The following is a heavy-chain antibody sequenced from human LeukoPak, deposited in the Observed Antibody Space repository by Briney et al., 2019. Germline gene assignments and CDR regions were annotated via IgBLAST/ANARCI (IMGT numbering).Heavy chain of an antibody. D-gene: IGHD3-10*01. CDR2: ISGSGGST. CDR3: AKAPYYYGSESYFFQH. V-gene: IGHV3-23*01. J-gene: IGHJ1*01. Sequence: PGGSLRLSCAASGFTFSSYGMSWVRQAPGKGLEWVSAISGSGGSTYYADSVKGRFTISRDNSKNTLYLQMNSLRAEDTAVYYCAKAPYYYGSESYFFQHWGQGTQVIVSS. CDR1: GFTFSSYG.